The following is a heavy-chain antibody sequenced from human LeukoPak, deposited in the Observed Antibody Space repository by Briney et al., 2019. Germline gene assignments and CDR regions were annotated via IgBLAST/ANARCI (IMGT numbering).Heavy chain of an antibody. Sequence: SETLSLTCTVSGGSISSYYWSWIRQPPGKGLEWIGYIYHSGSTYYNPSLKSRVTISVDRSKNQFSLKLSSVTAADTAVYYCARDGGDTVLLNWFDPWGQGTLVTVSS. J-gene: IGHJ5*02. CDR2: IYHSGST. V-gene: IGHV4-59*12. D-gene: IGHD1-26*01. CDR3: ARDGGDTVLLNWFDP. CDR1: GGSISSYY.